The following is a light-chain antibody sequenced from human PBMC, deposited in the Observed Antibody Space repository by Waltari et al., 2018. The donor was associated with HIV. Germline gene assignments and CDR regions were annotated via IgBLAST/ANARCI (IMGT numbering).Light chain of an antibody. CDR3: QVWDGDSNHVV. J-gene: IGLJ2*01. CDR2: YDI. CDR1: NIGSRS. Sequence: SYMLTQPPSVSVAPGETARITREGDNIGSRSVQVYQQKAGQAPVLVIYYDIDRPSGIPERFSGSNSDNTATLTISRVEAGDEADYYCQVWDGDSNHVVFGGGTKLTVL. V-gene: IGLV3-21*04.